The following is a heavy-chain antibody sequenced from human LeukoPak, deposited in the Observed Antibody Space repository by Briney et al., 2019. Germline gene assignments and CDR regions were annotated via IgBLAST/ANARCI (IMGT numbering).Heavy chain of an antibody. J-gene: IGHJ4*02. CDR3: AKPRGLAIVGAHFDY. D-gene: IGHD1-26*01. V-gene: IGHV3-23*01. CDR1: GFTFSTSA. CDR2: IGAGGVNT. Sequence: PGGSLRLSCAASGFTFSTSAMSWVRQAPGKGLEWVSAIGAGGVNTFYADSVKGRFTISRDNSKNTLYLQMNSLRAEDTAVYYCAKPRGLAIVGAHFDYWGQGTLVTVSS.